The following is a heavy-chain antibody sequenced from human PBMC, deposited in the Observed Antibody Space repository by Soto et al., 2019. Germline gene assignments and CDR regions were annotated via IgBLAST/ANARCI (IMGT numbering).Heavy chain of an antibody. CDR2: INHSGST. J-gene: IGHJ5*02. CDR1: GGSLWGYY. Sequence: LPETLSLACAVCGGSLWGYYGSWIRQPPGKGLEWIGEINHSGSTNYNPSLKSRVTISVDTSKNQFSLKLSSVTAADTAVYYCARGSRIVVVVPATFSCFAPWGQGTLVTASS. D-gene: IGHD2-15*01. CDR3: ARGSRIVVVVPATFSCFAP. V-gene: IGHV4-34*01.